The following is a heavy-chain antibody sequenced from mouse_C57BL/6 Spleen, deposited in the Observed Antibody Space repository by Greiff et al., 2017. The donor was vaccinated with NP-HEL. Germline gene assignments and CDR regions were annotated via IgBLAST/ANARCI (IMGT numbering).Heavy chain of an antibody. CDR3: TTNDYDRVYAMDY. D-gene: IGHD2-4*01. CDR1: GFNIKDDY. J-gene: IGHJ4*01. V-gene: IGHV14-4*01. Sequence: VQLKQSGAELVRPGASVKLSCTASGFNIKDDYMHWVKQRPEQGLEWIGWIDPENGDTEYASKFQGKATITADTSSNTAYLQLSSLTSEDTAVYYCTTNDYDRVYAMDYWGQGTSVTVSS. CDR2: IDPENGDT.